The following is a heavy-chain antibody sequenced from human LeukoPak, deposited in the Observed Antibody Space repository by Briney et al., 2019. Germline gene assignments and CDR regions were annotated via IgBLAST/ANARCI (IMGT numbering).Heavy chain of an antibody. CDR2: ISGSGGST. J-gene: IGHJ3*02. CDR3: AEGSVSSDAFDI. CDR1: GFTFSSYA. Sequence: GRSLRLSCAASGFTFSSYAMSWVRQAPGKGLEWVSAISGSGGSTYYADSVKGRYTISRDNSKNTLYLQMNSLRAEDTAVYYCAEGSVSSDAFDIWGQGTMVTVSS. V-gene: IGHV3-23*01. D-gene: IGHD4-11*01.